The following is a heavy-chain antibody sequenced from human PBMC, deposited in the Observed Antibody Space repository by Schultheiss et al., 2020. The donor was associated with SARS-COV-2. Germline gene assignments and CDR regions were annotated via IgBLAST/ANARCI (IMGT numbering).Heavy chain of an antibody. V-gene: IGHV2-70*11. CDR1: GFSLSTSGMC. D-gene: IGHD3-10*01. Sequence: SCPTLVKPTQTLTLTCTFSGFSLSTSGMCVSWIRQPPGKALEWLARIDWDDDKYYSTSLKTRLTISKDTSKNQVVLTMTNMDPVDTATYYCARTPITMVRGVMYYYGMDVWGQGTTVTVSS. J-gene: IGHJ6*02. CDR2: IDWDDDK. CDR3: ARTPITMVRGVMYYYGMDV.